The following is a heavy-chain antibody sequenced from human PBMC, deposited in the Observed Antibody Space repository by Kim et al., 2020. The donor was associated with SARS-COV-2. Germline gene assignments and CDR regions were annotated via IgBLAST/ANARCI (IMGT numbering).Heavy chain of an antibody. CDR3: ARDGSSSLLYWFDP. D-gene: IGHD6-13*01. Sequence: AVSVKSRITINPDTSKNQFSLQLNSVTPEDTAVYYCARDGSSSLLYWFDPWGQGTLVTVSS. J-gene: IGHJ5*02. V-gene: IGHV6-1*01.